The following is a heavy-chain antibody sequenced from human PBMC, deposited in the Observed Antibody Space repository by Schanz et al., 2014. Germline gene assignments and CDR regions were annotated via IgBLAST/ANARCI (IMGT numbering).Heavy chain of an antibody. Sequence: VQLLESGGGLVQPGGSLKLSCSASGFTFRNYALSWVRQAPGKGLAWVSAISGSGGSTYYADSVKGRFTISRDNSNHTLYLQMSSLRGDDTAVYYCAKDGGCSSTNCHDFVVPELPFESWGQGTLVTVSS. D-gene: IGHD2-2*01. CDR2: ISGSGGST. CDR1: GFTFRNYA. CDR3: AKDGGCSSTNCHDFVVPELPFES. V-gene: IGHV3-23*01. J-gene: IGHJ4*02.